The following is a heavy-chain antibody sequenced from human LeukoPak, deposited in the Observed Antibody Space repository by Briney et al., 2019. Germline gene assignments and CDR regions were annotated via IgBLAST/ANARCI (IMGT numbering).Heavy chain of an antibody. J-gene: IGHJ4*02. V-gene: IGHV1-2*06. D-gene: IGHD1-26*01. CDR2: INPNSGGT. Sequence: ASVKVSCKASGGTFSTTTINWVRQAPGQGLEWMGRINPNSGGTNYAQKFQGRVTMTRDTSISTAYMELSRLRSDDTAVYYCARYSGSYYIDYWGQGTLVTVSS. CDR1: GGTFSTTT. CDR3: ARYSGSYYIDY.